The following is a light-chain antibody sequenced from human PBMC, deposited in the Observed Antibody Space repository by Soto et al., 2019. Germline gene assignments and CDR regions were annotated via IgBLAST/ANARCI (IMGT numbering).Light chain of an antibody. Sequence: DIVMTQSPLSLPVTPGEPASISCRSSQSLLHSNGYNYLDWYLQKPGQSPQLLIYLGSNRASGVPDRFSGSRSGTDFTLKISRVEAEDVGVYYCMQALQTLWTFGQGTKLEIK. J-gene: IGKJ2*02. CDR2: LGS. V-gene: IGKV2-28*01. CDR1: QSLLHSNGYNY. CDR3: MQALQTLWT.